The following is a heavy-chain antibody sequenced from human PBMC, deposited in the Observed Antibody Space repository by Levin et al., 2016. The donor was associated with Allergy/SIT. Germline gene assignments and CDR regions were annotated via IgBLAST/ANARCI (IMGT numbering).Heavy chain of an antibody. D-gene: IGHD3-16*02. J-gene: IGHJ5*02. V-gene: IGHV1-8*01. CDR1: GYTFTSYD. CDR3: ARVYPGFNWFDP. CDR2: MNPNSGNT. Sequence: ASVKVSCKASGYTFTSYDINWVRQATGQGLEWMGWMNPNSGNTGYAQKFQGRVTMTRNTSISTAYMELSSLRSEDTAVYYCARVYPGFNWFDPWGQGTLVTVSS.